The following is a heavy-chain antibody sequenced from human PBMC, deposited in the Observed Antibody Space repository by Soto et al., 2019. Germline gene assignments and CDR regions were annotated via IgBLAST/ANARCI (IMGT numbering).Heavy chain of an antibody. Sequence: QVQLVQSGAEVKKPGSSVKVSCKASGDTFSNHTISWVRQAPGQGLEWMGRIIPILGVAHYAQKFQGRVTITADKSTTTAYMELSSFRSADTAVYYCARVAEMGTVTEGYYYYLDVWGKGTTVTFAS. CDR1: GDTFSNHT. CDR2: IIPILGVA. J-gene: IGHJ6*03. CDR3: ARVAEMGTVTEGYYYYLDV. D-gene: IGHD4-17*01. V-gene: IGHV1-69*04.